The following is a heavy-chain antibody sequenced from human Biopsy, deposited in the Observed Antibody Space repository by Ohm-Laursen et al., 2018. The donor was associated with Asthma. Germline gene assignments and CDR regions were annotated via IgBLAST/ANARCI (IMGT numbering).Heavy chain of an antibody. V-gene: IGHV3-30*18. CDR3: AKDRVAGRSYYFDY. D-gene: IGHD6-13*01. CDR2: ILFDGRKI. Sequence: SLRLSCEAAGFNFHNYGMNWVRRAPGKGLEWVAQILFDGRKINYPDSVKGRFTISRDNSKNMVYLQMNSLRPEDTAVYYCAKDRVAGRSYYFDYWGQGSLVSVSS. J-gene: IGHJ4*02. CDR1: GFNFHNYG.